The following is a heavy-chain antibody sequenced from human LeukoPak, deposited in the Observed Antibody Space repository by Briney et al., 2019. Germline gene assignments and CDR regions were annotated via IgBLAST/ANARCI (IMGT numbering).Heavy chain of an antibody. J-gene: IGHJ5*02. D-gene: IGHD6-19*01. CDR1: GGSISSSSFH. V-gene: IGHV4-39*01. Sequence: ETLSLICTVSGGSISSSSFHWGWIRQPPGKGLEWIGTIFYSGSTYYNPSLKSRVTMSVDTSKNQFSLKLSSVTAADTAVYYCARQGYISGQGFRNNWFDPWGQGSLVTVSS. CDR2: IFYSGST. CDR3: ARQGYISGQGFRNNWFDP.